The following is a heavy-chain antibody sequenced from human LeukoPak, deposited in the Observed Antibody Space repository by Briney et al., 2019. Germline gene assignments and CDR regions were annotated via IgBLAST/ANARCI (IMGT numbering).Heavy chain of an antibody. D-gene: IGHD2-2*01. CDR3: ARDQRGYCSSTSCPDPYWFDP. CDR2: IIPIFGAA. CDR1: GDTFSGFS. V-gene: IGHV1-69*06. Sequence: ASVKVSCKVSGDTFSGFSINWVRQAPGQGLEWMGGIIPIFGAANYAQKFQGRVTITADKSTSTAYMELSSLRSEDTAVYYCARDQRGYCSSTSCPDPYWFDPWGQGTLVTVSS. J-gene: IGHJ5*02.